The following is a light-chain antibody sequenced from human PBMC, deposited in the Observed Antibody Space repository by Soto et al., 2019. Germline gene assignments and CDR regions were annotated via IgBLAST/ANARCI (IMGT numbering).Light chain of an antibody. CDR1: QSVSRY. V-gene: IGKV3-11*01. CDR3: QQRDVWPLT. J-gene: IGKJ4*01. CDR2: DAS. Sequence: EIVLTQSPATLSLSPGERATLSCRASQSVSRYLAWYQQKPGQAPRLLIYDASNRATGIPARFSGSGSGTDLTLTISSLEPEDFAVYYCQQRDVWPLTFGGGTKVEIK.